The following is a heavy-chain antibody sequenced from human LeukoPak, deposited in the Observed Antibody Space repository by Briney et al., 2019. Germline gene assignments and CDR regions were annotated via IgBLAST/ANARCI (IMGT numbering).Heavy chain of an antibody. CDR1: GFSFSTYA. V-gene: IGHV3-23*01. J-gene: IGHJ4*02. Sequence: EPGGSLRLSCAASGFSFSTYAMSWVRQAPGKGVEWVSSICVNGGRPYFSDSVNGRFTISRDNSKNTLSLQLASLRAEDTAVYYCARQVFGSSGSFYHFDYWGQGALVTVSS. D-gene: IGHD3-22*01. CDR2: ICVNGGRP. CDR3: ARQVFGSSGSFYHFDY.